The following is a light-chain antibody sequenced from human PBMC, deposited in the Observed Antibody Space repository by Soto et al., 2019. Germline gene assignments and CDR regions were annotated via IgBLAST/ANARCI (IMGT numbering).Light chain of an antibody. Sequence: DIQMTQSPSTLSASLAYRVTITCRASQSINSWLAWYQQEPGKAPKLLIYDASNLKSGVPSRFSGSGSGTDFTLTISSLQSEDFAIYYCQQYYDWPITFGQGTRLEI. J-gene: IGKJ5*01. CDR2: DAS. CDR3: QQYYDWPIT. V-gene: IGKV1-5*01. CDR1: QSINSW.